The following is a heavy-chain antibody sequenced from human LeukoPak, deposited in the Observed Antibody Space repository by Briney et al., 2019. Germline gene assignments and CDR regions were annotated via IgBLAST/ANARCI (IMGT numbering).Heavy chain of an antibody. Sequence: PGGSLRLSXAASGFTFSSYEMNWVRQAPGKGMEWVSYISSSGSTIYYADSVKGRFTISRDNAKNSLYLQMNSLRAEDTAVCYCARIGHYYYMDVWGKGTTVTVSS. CDR3: ARIGHYYYMDV. V-gene: IGHV3-48*03. J-gene: IGHJ6*03. CDR2: ISSSGSTI. CDR1: GFTFSSYE.